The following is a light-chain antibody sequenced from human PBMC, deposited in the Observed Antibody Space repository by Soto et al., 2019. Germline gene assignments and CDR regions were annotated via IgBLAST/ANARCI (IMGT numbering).Light chain of an antibody. Sequence: EIVLTQSPGTLSLSPGERATLSYSASQSVHTSYLAWYQQKPGQAPRLLIYGASSRATGIPDRFSGSGSGTDFTLTINRLEPEDFAVYYCQQYGSSPPLTFGGGTKVEIK. V-gene: IGKV3-20*01. CDR1: QSVHTSY. CDR3: QQYGSSPPLT. CDR2: GAS. J-gene: IGKJ4*01.